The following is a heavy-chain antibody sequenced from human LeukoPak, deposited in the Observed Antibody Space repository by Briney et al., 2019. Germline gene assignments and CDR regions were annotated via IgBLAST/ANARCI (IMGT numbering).Heavy chain of an antibody. CDR3: ARDQACSSTSCFEGSWFDP. CDR2: IYTSGST. J-gene: IGHJ5*02. Sequence: SETLSLTCTVSGGSISSYYWSWIRQPAGKGLEWIGRIYTSGSTNYNPSLKSRVTMSVDTSKNQFSLKLSSVTAADTAVYYCARDQACSSTSCFEGSWFDPWGQGTLVTVSS. D-gene: IGHD2-2*01. CDR1: GGSISSYY. V-gene: IGHV4-4*07.